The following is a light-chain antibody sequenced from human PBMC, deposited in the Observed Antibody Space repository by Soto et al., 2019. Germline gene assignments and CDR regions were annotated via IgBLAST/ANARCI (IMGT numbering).Light chain of an antibody. Sequence: QSVLTQPPSVSGAPGQRVTISCTGSSSNIGAGYDVYWYQQLPGTAPKLLIYRTNHRPSGVPDRFSGAKSGTSASLAISGLLSEDESDYYCAAWDDSLSGDIFGTGTKGTVL. J-gene: IGLJ1*01. CDR2: RTN. CDR3: AAWDDSLSGDI. CDR1: SSNIGAGYD. V-gene: IGLV1-47*01.